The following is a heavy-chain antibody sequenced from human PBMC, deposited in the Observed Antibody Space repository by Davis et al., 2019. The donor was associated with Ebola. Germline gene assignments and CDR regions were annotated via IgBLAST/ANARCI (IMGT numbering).Heavy chain of an antibody. V-gene: IGHV4-34*01. CDR2: INHVGGT. CDR3: ARGPLGILDY. D-gene: IGHD3-16*01. CDR1: GGSISSHY. Sequence: PSETLSLTSTVSGGSISSHYWSWIRPPPGKELEWIGEINHVGGTNYNPSPRRRVTISVETSKNQFSLKLSSLTAADTAVYYCARGPLGILDYWGQGTLVTVSS. J-gene: IGHJ4*02.